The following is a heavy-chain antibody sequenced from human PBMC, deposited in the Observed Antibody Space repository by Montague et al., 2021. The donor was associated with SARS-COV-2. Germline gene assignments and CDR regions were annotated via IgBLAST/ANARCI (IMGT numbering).Heavy chain of an antibody. J-gene: IGHJ4*02. CDR3: ARGWFSSMIVVVIRGPFDY. Sequence: SETLSLTCTVSGDSISRYYWGWIRQPPGKGLEWIGSIYYSGSTYYNPSLKSRVTISVDTSKNQFSLKLSSVIAADTAVDYCARGWFSSMIVVVIRGPFDYWGQGTLVTVSS. CDR2: IYYSGST. V-gene: IGHV4-38-2*02. CDR1: GDSISRYY. D-gene: IGHD3-22*01.